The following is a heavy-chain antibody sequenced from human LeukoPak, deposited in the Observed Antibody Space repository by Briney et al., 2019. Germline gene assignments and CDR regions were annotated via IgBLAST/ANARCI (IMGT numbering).Heavy chain of an antibody. Sequence: PGGSLRLSCAVSGFTFSSYGMHWVRQAPGKGLEWVAYIRYDGSNKYYADSVEGRFTISRDISKNTLYLQMDSLRAEDTAVYYCAKDRVFELWFEEASPYYFDYWGQGTLVTVSS. CDR1: GFTFSSYG. CDR2: IRYDGSNK. V-gene: IGHV3-30*02. D-gene: IGHD3-10*01. CDR3: AKDRVFELWFEEASPYYFDY. J-gene: IGHJ4*02.